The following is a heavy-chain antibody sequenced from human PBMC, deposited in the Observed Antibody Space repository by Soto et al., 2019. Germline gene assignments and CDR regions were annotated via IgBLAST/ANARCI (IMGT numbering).Heavy chain of an antibody. V-gene: IGHV4-4*02. CDR3: ARVRRGYCSGGSCYSSYFDY. J-gene: IGHJ4*02. CDR2: IYHSGST. D-gene: IGHD2-15*01. Sequence: QVQLQESGPGLVKPSGTLSLTCAVSSGSISSSNWWSWVRQPPGKGLEWIGEIYHSGSTNYNPSLKSRVTISVDKSKNQFSLKLSSVTDADTAVYYCARVRRGYCSGGSCYSSYFDYWGQGTLVTVSS. CDR1: SGSISSSNW.